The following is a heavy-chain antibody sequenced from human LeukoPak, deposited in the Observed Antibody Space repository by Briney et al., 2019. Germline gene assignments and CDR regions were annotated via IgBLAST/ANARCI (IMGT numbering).Heavy chain of an antibody. CDR2: ISSSGSTI. D-gene: IGHD3-22*01. J-gene: IGHJ3*02. Sequence: GGSLRLSCAASGFTFSDYYMSWIRQAPGKGLEWVSYISSSGSTIYYADSVKGRFTISRDNAKNSLYLQMNSLRAEDTAVYYCARASSGYYPDAFDIWGQGTMVTVSS. CDR1: GFTFSDYY. CDR3: ARASSGYYPDAFDI. V-gene: IGHV3-11*01.